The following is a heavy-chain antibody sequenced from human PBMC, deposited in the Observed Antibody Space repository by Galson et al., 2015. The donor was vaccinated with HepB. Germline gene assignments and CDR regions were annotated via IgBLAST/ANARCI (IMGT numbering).Heavy chain of an antibody. CDR2: ISGSGGTT. V-gene: IGHV3-23*01. CDR1: GFIFSTYA. J-gene: IGHJ5*02. CDR3: AKGGGDFWSGPLFDP. Sequence: SGFIFSTYAMSWVRQAPGKGLEWVAAISGSGGTTYYADSMKGRFTISRHNSKNTLYLQINSLRAEDTAIYYCAKGGGDFWSGPLFDPWGQGTLVTVSS. D-gene: IGHD3-3*01.